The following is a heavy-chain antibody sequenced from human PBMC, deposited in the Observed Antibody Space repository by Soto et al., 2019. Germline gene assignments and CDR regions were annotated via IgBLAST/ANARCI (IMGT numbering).Heavy chain of an antibody. CDR1: GGTFSSYA. J-gene: IGHJ4*02. V-gene: IGHV1-69*01. D-gene: IGHD3-16*01. CDR3: ARGGGRGPRGGSHVLY. Sequence: QVQLVQSGAEVKKPGSSVKVSCKASGGTFSSYAISWVRQAPGQGLEWMGGIIPIFGTANYAQKFQGRVTITADESTSTAYMELSSLGAEDTAVYYWARGGGRGPRGGSHVLYWGQGTLVTVSS. CDR2: IIPIFGTA.